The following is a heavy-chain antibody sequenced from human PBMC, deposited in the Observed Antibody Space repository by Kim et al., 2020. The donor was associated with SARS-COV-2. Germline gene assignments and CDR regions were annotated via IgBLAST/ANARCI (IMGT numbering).Heavy chain of an antibody. V-gene: IGHV4-59*12. J-gene: IGHJ5*02. CDR1: GVSISSYF. CDR3: ARVGYGSGSHGWFDP. Sequence: SETLSLTCTVSGVSISSYFWAWIRQPPGKGLESIGYIYYGGSTDYNPSLKGRVTMSVDTSTSQLSLNLTSMSAADTAVYFCARVGYGSGSHGWFDPWGPGTLVTVSS. D-gene: IGHD3-10*01. CDR2: IYYGGST.